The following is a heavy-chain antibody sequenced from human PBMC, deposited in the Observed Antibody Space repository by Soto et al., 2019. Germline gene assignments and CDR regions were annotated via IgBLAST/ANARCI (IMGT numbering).Heavy chain of an antibody. CDR3: ARGRYYDILTGYKRGDWFDP. D-gene: IGHD3-9*01. CDR2: IYSGGST. CDR1: GFTVSSNY. Sequence: GGSLRLSCAASGFTVSSNYMNWVRQSPGKGLEWVSVIYSGGSTYYADSVKGRFAISRDDAKNSLYLQMNSLRAGDTAVYYCARGRYYDILTGYKRGDWFDPWGQGTLVTVSS. V-gene: IGHV3-53*01. J-gene: IGHJ5*02.